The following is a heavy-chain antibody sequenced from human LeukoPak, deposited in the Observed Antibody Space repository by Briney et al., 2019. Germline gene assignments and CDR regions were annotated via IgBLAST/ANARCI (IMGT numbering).Heavy chain of an antibody. Sequence: SVKVSCKASGDTFSRYAISWVRQAPGQGLEWMGEIIPIFGTANYAQKFQGRVTITADESTSTAYMELSSLRSEDTAVYYCARGRMAGTYVFDSWGQGTLVTVSS. CDR3: ARGRMAGTYVFDS. CDR2: IIPIFGTA. V-gene: IGHV1-69*13. J-gene: IGHJ4*02. CDR1: GDTFSRYA. D-gene: IGHD6-19*01.